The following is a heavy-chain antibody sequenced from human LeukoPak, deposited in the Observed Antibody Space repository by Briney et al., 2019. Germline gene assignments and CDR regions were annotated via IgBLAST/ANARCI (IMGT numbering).Heavy chain of an antibody. Sequence: GESLKISCKGSGYSFTSYWIGWVRQMLGKGLEWMGIIYPGDSDTRYSPSFRGQVTISADKSISTAYLQWSSLKASDTAMYYCARRPRGSGWPYYFDYWGQGTLVTVSS. D-gene: IGHD6-19*01. CDR2: IYPGDSDT. J-gene: IGHJ4*02. CDR1: GYSFTSYW. CDR3: ARRPRGSGWPYYFDY. V-gene: IGHV5-51*01.